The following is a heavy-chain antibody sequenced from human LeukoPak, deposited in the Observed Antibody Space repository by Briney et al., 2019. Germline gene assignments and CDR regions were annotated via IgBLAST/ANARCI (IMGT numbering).Heavy chain of an antibody. CDR3: ARINYDFWSGYYTGNFDY. CDR2: INHSGST. V-gene: IGHV4-34*01. D-gene: IGHD3-3*01. Sequence: PSETLSLTCAVYGGSFSGYYWSWIRQPPGKGLEWIGEINHSGSTNYNPSLKSRVTISVDTSKNQFSLKLSSVTAADTAVYYCARINYDFWSGYYTGNFDYWGQGTLVTVSS. J-gene: IGHJ4*02. CDR1: GGSFSGYY.